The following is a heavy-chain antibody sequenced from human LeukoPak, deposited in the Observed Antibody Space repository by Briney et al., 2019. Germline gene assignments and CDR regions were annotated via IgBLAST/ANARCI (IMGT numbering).Heavy chain of an antibody. Sequence: PGGSLRLSCAASGFTFSTYGMHWVRQAPGEGLEWVTFIRYDESRTFYADSVKGRFTISRDNSKSTLYLQMNSLRAEDTALYYCAKSVIRSSYQGTYYMDVWGKGTTVTVSS. CDR1: GFTFSTYG. CDR2: IRYDESRT. J-gene: IGHJ6*03. D-gene: IGHD3-16*02. V-gene: IGHV3-30*02. CDR3: AKSVIRSSYQGTYYMDV.